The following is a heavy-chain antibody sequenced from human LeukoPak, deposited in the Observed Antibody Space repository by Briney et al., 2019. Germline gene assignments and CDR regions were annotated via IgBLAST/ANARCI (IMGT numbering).Heavy chain of an antibody. D-gene: IGHD3-9*01. CDR3: ARRTPYDVLTGYYNFDY. J-gene: IGHJ4*02. CDR1: GFTFSSYSMN. Sequence: GSLRLSCAASGFTFSSYSMNWVRQPPGKGLEWIGSIYYSGSTYYNPSLKSRVTISVDTSKNQFSLKLTSVTAADTAVYYCARRTPYDVLTGYYNFDYWGQGTLVTVSS. V-gene: IGHV4-39*01. CDR2: IYYSGST.